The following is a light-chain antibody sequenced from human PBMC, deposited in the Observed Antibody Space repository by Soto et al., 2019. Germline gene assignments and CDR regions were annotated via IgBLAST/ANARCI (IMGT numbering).Light chain of an antibody. CDR2: EVS. CDR3: SPYRSSH. Sequence: QSALTQPASVSGSPGQSITISCTGTSSDVGGYKYVSWYQQHPGKAPKLMIYEVSNRPSGVSNRFSGSKSGNTASLTTSGLQAEDEADYYCSPYRSSHFGTGTKVTVL. CDR1: SSDVGGYKY. J-gene: IGLJ1*01. V-gene: IGLV2-14*01.